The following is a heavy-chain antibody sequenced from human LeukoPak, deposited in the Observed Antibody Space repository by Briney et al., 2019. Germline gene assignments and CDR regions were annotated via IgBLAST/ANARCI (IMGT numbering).Heavy chain of an antibody. Sequence: ASVKVSCKASGGTFSSYAISWVRQATGQGLEWMGRIIPILGIANYAQKFQGRVTITADKSTSTAYMELSSLRSEDTAVYYCASSLSGSLYAYAFDIWGQGTMVTVSS. CDR2: IIPILGIA. CDR3: ASSLSGSLYAYAFDI. D-gene: IGHD3-9*01. V-gene: IGHV1-69*04. CDR1: GGTFSSYA. J-gene: IGHJ3*02.